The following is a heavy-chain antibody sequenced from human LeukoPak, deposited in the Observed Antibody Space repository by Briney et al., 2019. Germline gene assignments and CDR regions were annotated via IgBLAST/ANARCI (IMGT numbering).Heavy chain of an antibody. CDR3: AKDQWDY. J-gene: IGHJ4*02. D-gene: IGHD2-8*01. CDR1: GFTFNNYA. CDR2: ISGSGGNT. V-gene: IGHV3-23*01. Sequence: GGSLRLSCAAAGFTFNNYAMSWVRQAPGKGLEWVSAISGSGGNTYYADYVKGRFTISRDNSKNTLYLQMNSLRAEDTALYYCAKDQWDYWGQGTLVTVSS.